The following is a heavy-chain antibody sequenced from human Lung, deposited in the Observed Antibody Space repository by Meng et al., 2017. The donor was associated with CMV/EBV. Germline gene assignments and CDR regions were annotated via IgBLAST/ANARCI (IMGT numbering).Heavy chain of an antibody. CDR1: GGSIRSSSHY. Sequence: QLQLQASAPGLGKPTETLSLTCTASGGSIRSSSHYWGWIRQPPGKGLEWIGNIYYSGLTSYNPSLKSRVTISVDTSKNQFSLKLSSVTAADTAVFYCARVWANGEGWFDPWGQGTLVTVSS. CDR2: IYYSGLT. D-gene: IGHD2-8*01. J-gene: IGHJ5*02. CDR3: ARVWANGEGWFDP. V-gene: IGHV4-39*07.